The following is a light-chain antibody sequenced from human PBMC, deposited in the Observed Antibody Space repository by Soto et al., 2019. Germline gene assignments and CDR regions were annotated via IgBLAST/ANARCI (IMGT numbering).Light chain of an antibody. CDR1: NIGIKS. V-gene: IGLV3-21*04. J-gene: IGLJ1*01. CDR2: YDN. CDR3: QVWDSSSDHLYV. Sequence: SYELTQPPSVSVAPGKTATITCGGDNIGIKSVHWYQQKPGQAPVVVIYYDNDRPSGIPERFSGSNSGNTATLTISRVEAGDEADYYCQVWDSSSDHLYVFGPGTKVTVL.